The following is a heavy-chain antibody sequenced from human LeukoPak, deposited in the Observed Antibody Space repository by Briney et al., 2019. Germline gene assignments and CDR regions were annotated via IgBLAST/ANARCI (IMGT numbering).Heavy chain of an antibody. CDR3: ARALRRYCGGDCLPLDY. Sequence: PGGSLRLSCAASGFTFSSYAMHWVRQAPGKGLEYVSAISSNGGSTYYANSVKGRFTISRDNSKNTLYLQMGSLRAEDMAVYYCARALRRYCGGDCLPLDYWGQGTLVTVSS. CDR2: ISSNGGST. D-gene: IGHD2-21*02. V-gene: IGHV3-64*01. CDR1: GFTFSSYA. J-gene: IGHJ4*02.